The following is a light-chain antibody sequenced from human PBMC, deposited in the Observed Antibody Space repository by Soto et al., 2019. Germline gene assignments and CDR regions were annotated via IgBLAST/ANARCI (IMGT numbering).Light chain of an antibody. V-gene: IGLV2-14*01. CDR3: SSYTTSTTLEV. CDR1: SSDVGAYNY. CDR2: DVS. J-gene: IGLJ2*01. Sequence: QCVLTQPASVSGSPGQSITISCTGTSSDVGAYNYVSWYQQHPGKAPKLMIYDVSNRPSGVSNRFSGSKSGNTASLTISGLQAEDEADYYCSSYTTSTTLEVFGGGTKLTVL.